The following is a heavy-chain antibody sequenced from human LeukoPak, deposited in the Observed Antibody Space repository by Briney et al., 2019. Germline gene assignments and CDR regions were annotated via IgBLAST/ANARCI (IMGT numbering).Heavy chain of an antibody. V-gene: IGHV3-53*01. Sequence: GGSLRLSCAASGFTVSSNYMSWVRQAPGKGLEWVSLIYSGGTTYYADSVKGRFTISRDNSKNTLHLQMNSLRAEDTAVYYCARDNIVVVPAAFYYYGMDVWGQGTTVTVSS. CDR1: GFTVSSNY. CDR3: ARDNIVVVPAAFYYYGMDV. CDR2: IYSGGTT. D-gene: IGHD2-2*01. J-gene: IGHJ6*02.